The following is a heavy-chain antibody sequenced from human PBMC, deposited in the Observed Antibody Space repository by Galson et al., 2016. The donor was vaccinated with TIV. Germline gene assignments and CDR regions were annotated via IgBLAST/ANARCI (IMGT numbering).Heavy chain of an antibody. J-gene: IGHJ6*02. CDR3: ASGVVAHTYYFYGMDV. CDR1: GFTFSSFG. V-gene: IGHV3-30*02. D-gene: IGHD2-15*01. Sequence: SLRLSCAASGFTFSSFGMHWVRQAPGTGLEWVALIRYDGSRRYYADSVKGRFTISRDDSKNTLYLQMNGLRRDDSAVYYCASGVVAHTYYFYGMDVWGQGTTVTVSS. CDR2: IRYDGSRR.